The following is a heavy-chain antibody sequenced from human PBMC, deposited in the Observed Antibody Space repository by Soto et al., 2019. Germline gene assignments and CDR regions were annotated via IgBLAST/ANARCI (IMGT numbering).Heavy chain of an antibody. CDR3: ARAAREMATTPHGY. Sequence: EVQLVESGGGQVRPGGSLRLSCAVSGFTFRNFAKNWVRQAPGKGLEWVSSISSTGGSIYYAESLKGRFTVSRDNAQNFLYLQMNRLRVEDTAVYYCARAAREMATTPHGYWGQGTLVTVSS. CDR2: ISSTGGSI. J-gene: IGHJ4*02. D-gene: IGHD5-12*01. CDR1: GFTFRNFA. V-gene: IGHV3-21*06.